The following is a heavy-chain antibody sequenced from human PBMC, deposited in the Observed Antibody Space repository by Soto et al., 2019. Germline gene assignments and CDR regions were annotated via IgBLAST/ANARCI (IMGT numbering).Heavy chain of an antibody. Sequence: QVQLVQSGAEVKKPGASVKVSCKASGYTFTSYDINWVRQATGQGLEWMGWMNPNSGNTGYAQKFRGRVTMTRNTSISSAYMELRSLRSEDTAVYYFARERTGTSSMDVWGQGTTVTVSS. CDR2: MNPNSGNT. D-gene: IGHD1-1*01. V-gene: IGHV1-8*01. CDR3: ARERTGTSSMDV. J-gene: IGHJ6*02. CDR1: GYTFTSYD.